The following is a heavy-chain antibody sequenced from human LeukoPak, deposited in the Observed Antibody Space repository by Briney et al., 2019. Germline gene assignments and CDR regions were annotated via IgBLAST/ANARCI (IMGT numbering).Heavy chain of an antibody. CDR2: IKEDGSER. D-gene: IGHD2-21*02. J-gene: IGHJ4*02. CDR1: AFIFSGHW. Sequence: GGSLRLSCEGSAFIFSGHWMNWVRQTPGKGLEWVASIKEDGSERQYVDSVKGRFSISRDNTKGSLFLQLNSLRAEDTAVYYCARGGSYCGGDCHDAGHYFDYWGQGTLVTVSS. CDR3: ARGGSYCGGDCHDAGHYFDY. V-gene: IGHV3-7*03.